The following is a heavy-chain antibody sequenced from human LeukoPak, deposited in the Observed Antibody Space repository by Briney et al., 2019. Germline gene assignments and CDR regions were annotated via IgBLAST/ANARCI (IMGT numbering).Heavy chain of an antibody. CDR2: IYYSGST. Sequence: SETLSLTCTVSGGSISGYYWSWIRQSPGKGLEWIGYIYYSGSTNYNPSLKSRVTISVDTSKNQFSLKLSSVTAADTAVYYCARVRSLGGYDFWSGYYDPKRGDNWFDPWGQGTLVTVSS. J-gene: IGHJ5*02. V-gene: IGHV4-59*01. CDR1: GGSISGYY. CDR3: ARVRSLGGYDFWSGYYDPKRGDNWFDP. D-gene: IGHD3-3*01.